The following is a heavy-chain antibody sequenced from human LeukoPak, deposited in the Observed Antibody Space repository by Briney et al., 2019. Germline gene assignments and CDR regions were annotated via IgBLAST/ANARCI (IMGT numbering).Heavy chain of an antibody. D-gene: IGHD3-10*01. Sequence: SETLSLTCAVYGVSFSGYYWSWIRQPPGKGLEWIGEINHSGSTNYNPSLKSRVTISVDTSKNQFSLKLSSVTAADTAVYYCARELSGSYGYWGQGTLVTVSS. V-gene: IGHV4-34*01. CDR2: INHSGST. CDR3: ARELSGSYGY. CDR1: GVSFSGYY. J-gene: IGHJ4*02.